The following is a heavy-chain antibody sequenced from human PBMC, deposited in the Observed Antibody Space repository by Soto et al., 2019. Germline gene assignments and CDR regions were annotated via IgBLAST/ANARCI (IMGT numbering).Heavy chain of an antibody. CDR1: GFTFSSYS. Sequence: PGGSLRLSCAASGFTFSSYSMNWVRQAPGKGLEWVSSISSSSSYIYYADSVKGRFTISRDNAKNSLYLQMNSLRAEETAVYYCAREGYYYDSSGYYPNYYYGMDVWGQGTTVTVSS. CDR3: AREGYYYDSSGYYPNYYYGMDV. J-gene: IGHJ6*02. V-gene: IGHV3-21*01. D-gene: IGHD3-22*01. CDR2: ISSSSSYI.